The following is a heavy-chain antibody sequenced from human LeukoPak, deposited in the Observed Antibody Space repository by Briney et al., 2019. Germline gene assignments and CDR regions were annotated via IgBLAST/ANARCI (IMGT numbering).Heavy chain of an antibody. J-gene: IGHJ6*03. CDR3: ARAVSGYGYYYYMDV. CDR1: GYTFTRYD. CDR2: MNPNSGNT. D-gene: IGHD5-12*01. V-gene: IGHV1-8*03. Sequence: ASVKVSCKASGYTFTRYDINWVRQATGQGLEWMGWMNPNSGNTGYAQKFQGRVTITRNTSISTAYMELSSLRSEDTATYYCARAVSGYGYYYYMDVWGKGTTVTISS.